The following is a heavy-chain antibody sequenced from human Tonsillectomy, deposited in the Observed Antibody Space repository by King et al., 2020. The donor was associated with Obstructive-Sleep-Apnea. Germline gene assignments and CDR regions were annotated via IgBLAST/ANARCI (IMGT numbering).Heavy chain of an antibody. J-gene: IGHJ3*02. CDR2: IDPSDSYT. V-gene: IGHV5-10-1*01. D-gene: IGHD3-22*01. CDR3: ARGDSYYDNSGYYYSAFDI. Sequence: QLVQSGAEVKKPGESLRISCKGSGYSFTNYWISWVRQMPGKGLEWMGRIDPSDSYTNYSPSFQGHVTISADKSISTAYLQWSSRKASDTAMYYCARGDSYYDNSGYYYSAFDIWGQGTMVTVSS. CDR1: GYSFTNYW.